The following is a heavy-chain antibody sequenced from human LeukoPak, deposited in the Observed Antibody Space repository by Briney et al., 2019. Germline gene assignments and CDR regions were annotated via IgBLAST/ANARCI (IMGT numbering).Heavy chain of an antibody. CDR1: GGTFSSYA. CDR3: ARDRGSGTYDPGMIIPIYHFDY. D-gene: IGHD3-10*01. J-gene: IGHJ4*02. CDR2: INPSGGST. Sequence: ASVKVSCKASGGTFSSYAISWVRQAPGQGLEWMGIINPSGGSTTYAQKFQGRVTMTRDTSTSTVYMGLSSLRSEDTAVYYCARDRGSGTYDPGMIIPIYHFDYWGQGTLVTVSS. V-gene: IGHV1-46*01.